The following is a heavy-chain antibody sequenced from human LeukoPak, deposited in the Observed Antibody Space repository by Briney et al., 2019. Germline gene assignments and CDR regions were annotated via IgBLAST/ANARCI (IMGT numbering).Heavy chain of an antibody. V-gene: IGHV3-33*01. J-gene: IGHJ4*02. Sequence: GRSLRLFCAASGFTFSSYGFHWVRQVPGKGLEWVAVIWYDGSKKYYADSVEGRFTISRDNSKNTLYLQMNSLRAEDTAVYYCARDSGHIVATIHFDYWGQGTLVTVSS. CDR1: GFTFSSYG. D-gene: IGHD5-12*01. CDR2: IWYDGSKK. CDR3: ARDSGHIVATIHFDY.